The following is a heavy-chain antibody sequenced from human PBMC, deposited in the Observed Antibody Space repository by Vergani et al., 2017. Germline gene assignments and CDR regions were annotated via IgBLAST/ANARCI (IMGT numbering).Heavy chain of an antibody. Sequence: QVQLVESGGGVVQPGRSLRLSCAASGFTFSSYGMHWVRQAPGKGLEWVAVIWYDGSNKYYADSVKGRFTISRDNSKNTLYLQMNSLRAEDTDVYYCARDRITGTIDYGGQGTLVTVSS. CDR3: ARDRITGTIDY. J-gene: IGHJ4*02. CDR1: GFTFSSYG. V-gene: IGHV3-33*01. CDR2: IWYDGSNK. D-gene: IGHD1-20*01.